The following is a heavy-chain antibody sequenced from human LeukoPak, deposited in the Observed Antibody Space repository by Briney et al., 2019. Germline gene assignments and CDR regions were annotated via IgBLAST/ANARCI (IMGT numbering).Heavy chain of an antibody. Sequence: GGSLRLSCAASGFTFTTYWMSWVRQLPGKGLEWVANINQDGTEKYYVDSVKGRFTISRDSSKNILYLQMNSLRAEDTAVYYCAKDRCSNGIGCYYYYMDVWGKGTTVTISS. CDR3: AKDRCSNGIGCYYYYMDV. CDR1: GFTFTTYW. CDR2: INQDGTEK. V-gene: IGHV3-7*01. J-gene: IGHJ6*03. D-gene: IGHD2-8*01.